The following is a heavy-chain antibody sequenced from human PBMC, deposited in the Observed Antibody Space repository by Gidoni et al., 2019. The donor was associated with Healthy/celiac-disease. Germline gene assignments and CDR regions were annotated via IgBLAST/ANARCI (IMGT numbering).Heavy chain of an antibody. Sequence: EVQLLESGGGLVQTGGSLRPACAASGLTFSSYAMSWVRQARGKGLEWVSAISGSGGSTYYADSVKGRFTISRDNSKNTLYLQMNSLRAEDTAVYYCAKARGYSYGPIGYWGQGTLVTVSS. CDR2: ISGSGGST. CDR1: GLTFSSYA. V-gene: IGHV3-23*01. J-gene: IGHJ4*02. CDR3: AKARGYSYGPIGY. D-gene: IGHD5-18*01.